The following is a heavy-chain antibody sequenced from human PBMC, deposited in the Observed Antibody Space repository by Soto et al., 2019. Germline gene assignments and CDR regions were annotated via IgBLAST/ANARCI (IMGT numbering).Heavy chain of an antibody. CDR1: GFDFGSFG. CDR2: IVVVSGST. V-gene: IGHV1-58*02. J-gene: IGHJ6*02. CDR3: SADHPHMAMGWPV. D-gene: IGHD1-26*01. Sequence: GASVKVSCKASGFDFGSFGIQFLGQTRGRGLEWIGWIVVVSGSTNYARQFQGRVAISRDMSSSTAYLDLYDLKSDDTAVYFCSADHPHMAMGWPVWGQGTTVTVSS.